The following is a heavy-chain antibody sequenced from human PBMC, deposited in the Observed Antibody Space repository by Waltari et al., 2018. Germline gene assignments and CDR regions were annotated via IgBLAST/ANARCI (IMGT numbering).Heavy chain of an antibody. D-gene: IGHD6-13*01. CDR2: IYYSGST. V-gene: IGHV4-30-4*08. Sequence: QVQLQESGPGLVKPSQTLSLTCTVSGGSISSGDYYWRWIRQPPGKGLEWIGYIYYSGSTYYNPSLKSRVTISVDTSKNQFSLKLSSVTAADTAVYYCARAFWAAAGTGWFDPWGQGTLVTVSS. J-gene: IGHJ5*02. CDR3: ARAFWAAAGTGWFDP. CDR1: GGSISSGDYY.